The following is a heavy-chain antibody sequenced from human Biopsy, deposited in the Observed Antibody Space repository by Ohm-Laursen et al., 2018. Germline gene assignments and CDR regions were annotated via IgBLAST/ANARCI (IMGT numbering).Heavy chain of an antibody. CDR1: RDSISNYY. CDR2: INHSGRT. D-gene: IGHD3-22*01. V-gene: IGHV4-34*01. CDR3: VRGVDYYDPYHYYALDV. Sequence: TLSLTCTVSRDSISNYYWSWIRQTPGKGLEWIGEINHSGRTNYNPSLKSRVTISVDTSKNQFSPKVRSVTAADTAVYYCVRGVDYYDPYHYYALDVWGQGTTVTVSS. J-gene: IGHJ6*02.